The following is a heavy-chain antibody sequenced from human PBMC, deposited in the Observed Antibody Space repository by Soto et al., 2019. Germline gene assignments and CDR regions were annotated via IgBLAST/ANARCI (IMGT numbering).Heavy chain of an antibody. J-gene: IGHJ2*01. D-gene: IGHD6-13*01. CDR1: GFTFSSYS. CDR2: ISSSSSTI. CDR3: ASNVMAAAGTYGWYFDL. V-gene: IGHV3-48*01. Sequence: EVQLVESGGGLVQPGGSLRLSCAASGFTFSSYSMNWVRQAPGKGLEWVSYISSSSSTIYYADSVKGRFTISRDNAKNSLYLQMNSLRAEDTAVYYCASNVMAAAGTYGWYFDLWGLGTLVTVSS.